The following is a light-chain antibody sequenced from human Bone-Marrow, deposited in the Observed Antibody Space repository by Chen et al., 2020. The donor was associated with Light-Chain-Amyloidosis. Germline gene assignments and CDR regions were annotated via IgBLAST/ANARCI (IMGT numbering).Light chain of an antibody. CDR2: DAS. Sequence: DIQMTQSPSSLSASIGDRVTITCQASQDISDYLNWYQQQPGKAPKLLIYDASKLENGVPSRFSGSGSGSDFSVTISSLQPEDFATYYCQQFDDFPFTFGPGTKVDRK. V-gene: IGKV1-33*01. J-gene: IGKJ3*01. CDR1: QDISDY. CDR3: QQFDDFPFT.